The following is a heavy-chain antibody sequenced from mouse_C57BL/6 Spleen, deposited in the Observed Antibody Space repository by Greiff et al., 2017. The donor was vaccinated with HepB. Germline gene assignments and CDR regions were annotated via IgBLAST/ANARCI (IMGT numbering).Heavy chain of an antibody. CDR3: ARYDYDGSRFAY. J-gene: IGHJ3*01. V-gene: IGHV1-55*01. CDR2: IYPGSGST. D-gene: IGHD2-4*01. CDR1: GYTFTSYW. Sequence: VQLQQSGAELVKPGASVKMSCKASGYTFTSYWITWVKQRPGQGLEWIGDIYPGSGSTNYNEKFKSKATLTVDTSSSTAYMQLSSLTSEDSAVYYCARYDYDGSRFAYWGQGTLVTVSA.